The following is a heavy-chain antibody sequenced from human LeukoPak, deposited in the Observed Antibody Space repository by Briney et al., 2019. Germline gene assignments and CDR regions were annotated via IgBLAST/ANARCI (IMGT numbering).Heavy chain of an antibody. Sequence: PSEILSLTCTVSGGSISSDYWSWNRQPPGKGLEWIGYIYHSGSTNYNPSLKSRVTISVDTSKNQFSLKLSSVTAADTAVYYCARRLVWGDSHLDAFDIWGQGTMVIVSS. CDR1: GGSISSDY. J-gene: IGHJ3*02. CDR3: ARRLVWGDSHLDAFDI. D-gene: IGHD3-3*01. CDR2: IYHSGST. V-gene: IGHV4-59*08.